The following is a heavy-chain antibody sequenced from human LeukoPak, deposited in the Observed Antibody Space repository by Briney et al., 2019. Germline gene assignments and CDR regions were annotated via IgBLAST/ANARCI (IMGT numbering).Heavy chain of an antibody. V-gene: IGHV1-8*01. CDR1: GYTFTSYD. J-gene: IGHJ6*02. CDR2: MNPNSGNT. Sequence: ASVEVSCKASGYTFTSYDINRVRQATGQGLEWMGWMNPNSGNTGYAQKFQGRVTMTRNTSISTAYMELSSLRSEDTAVYYCARGPAQDMVYYYYYGMDVWGQGTTVTVSS. CDR3: ARGPAQDMVYYYYYGMDV. D-gene: IGHD2-15*01.